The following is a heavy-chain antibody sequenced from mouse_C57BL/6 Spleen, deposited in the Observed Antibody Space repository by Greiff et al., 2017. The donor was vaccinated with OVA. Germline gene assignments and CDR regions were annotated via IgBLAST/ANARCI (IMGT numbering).Heavy chain of an antibody. J-gene: IGHJ3*01. CDR1: GYAFSSYW. CDR3: ARGEVYYYGSSSAY. D-gene: IGHD1-1*01. V-gene: IGHV1-80*01. CDR2: IYPGDGDT. Sequence: VQLQQSGAELVKPGASVKISCKASGYAFSSYWMNWVKQRPGKGLEWIGQIYPGDGDTNYNGKFKGKATLTADKSSSTAYMQLSSLTSEDSAVYFCARGEVYYYGSSSAYWGQGTLVTVSA.